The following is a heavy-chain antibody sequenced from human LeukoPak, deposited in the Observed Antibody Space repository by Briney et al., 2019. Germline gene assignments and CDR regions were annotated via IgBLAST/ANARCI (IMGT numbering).Heavy chain of an antibody. CDR1: GGSISSYY. V-gene: IGHV4-59*01. Sequence: PSETLSLTCTVSGGSISSYYWSWIRQPPGKGLEGIGYIYYSGSTNYNPSLKSRVTISVDTSKNQFSLKLSSVTAADTAVYYCARDTAGHYDSSGYPYYFDYWGQGTLVTVSS. J-gene: IGHJ4*02. D-gene: IGHD3-22*01. CDR3: ARDTAGHYDSSGYPYYFDY. CDR2: IYYSGST.